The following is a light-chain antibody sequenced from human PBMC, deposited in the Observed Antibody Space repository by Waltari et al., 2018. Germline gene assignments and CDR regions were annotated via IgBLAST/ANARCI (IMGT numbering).Light chain of an antibody. CDR1: WSNIGTNV. J-gene: IGLJ2*01. CDR2: SNN. Sequence: QSLLTQPPSASGTPGQTVTISCSGSWSNIGTNVVSWYQQLPGPAPKLLIHSNNPRPSGVPDRFSCSKSGTSASLSISGLQSADEADYYCSAWDDSLNGHVIFCGGTKLTVL. V-gene: IGLV1-44*01. CDR3: SAWDDSLNGHVI.